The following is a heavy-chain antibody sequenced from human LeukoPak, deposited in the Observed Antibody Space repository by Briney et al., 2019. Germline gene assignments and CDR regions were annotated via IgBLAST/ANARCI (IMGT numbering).Heavy chain of an antibody. CDR3: ARDAVRNGDNAKFDY. CDR2: IIPNSGDT. CDR1: GYTFTGYY. J-gene: IGHJ4*02. V-gene: IGHV1-2*02. Sequence: ASVKVSCKASGYTFTGYYMHWVRQAPGQGLEWMGWIIPNSGDTNYAQNFQGRVTMTRDTSISTAYMELSRLRSDDTAVYYCARDAVRNGDNAKFDYWGQGALVTVSS. D-gene: IGHD4-23*01.